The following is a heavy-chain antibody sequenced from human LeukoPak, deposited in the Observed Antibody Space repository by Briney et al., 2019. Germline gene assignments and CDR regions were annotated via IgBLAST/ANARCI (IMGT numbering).Heavy chain of an antibody. CDR1: GFAFSSYD. V-gene: IGHV3-13*04. D-gene: IGHD1-26*01. CDR3: VKVTSGSYYFDY. Sequence: PRGSLRLSCAASGFAFSSYDMHWVRQATGKGLEWVSGIGTAGDTYYPGSVKGRFTISRENAKNSLYLQMNSLRAGDTAVYYCVKVTSGSYYFDYWGRGILVTVSS. J-gene: IGHJ4*02. CDR2: IGTAGDT.